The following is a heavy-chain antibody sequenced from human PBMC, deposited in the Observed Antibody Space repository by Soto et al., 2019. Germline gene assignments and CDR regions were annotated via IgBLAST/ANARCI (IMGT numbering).Heavy chain of an antibody. CDR2: ISYDGSNK. J-gene: IGHJ4*02. CDR3: AKDRATVTTCFDY. Sequence: QVQLVESGGGVVQRGRSLRLSCAASGFTFSSYGMHWVRQAPGKGLEWVAVISYDGSNKYYADSVKGRFTISRDNSKNTLYLQMNSLRAEDTAVYYCAKDRATVTTCFDYWGQGTLVTVSS. CDR1: GFTFSSYG. D-gene: IGHD4-17*01. V-gene: IGHV3-30*18.